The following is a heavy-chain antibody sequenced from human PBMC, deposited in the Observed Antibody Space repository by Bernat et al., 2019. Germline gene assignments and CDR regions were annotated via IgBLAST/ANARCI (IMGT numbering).Heavy chain of an antibody. CDR1: GGSISSYY. CDR2: IYYSGST. Sequence: QVQLQESGPGLVKPSETLSLTCTVSGGSISSYYWSWIRQPPGKGLEWIGYIYYSGSTNYNPSLKSRVTISVDTSKNQFSLKLSSVTAADTAVYYCARIYYDSSGAFDYWGQGTLVTVSS. CDR3: ARIYYDSSGAFDY. D-gene: IGHD3-22*01. V-gene: IGHV4-59*01. J-gene: IGHJ4*02.